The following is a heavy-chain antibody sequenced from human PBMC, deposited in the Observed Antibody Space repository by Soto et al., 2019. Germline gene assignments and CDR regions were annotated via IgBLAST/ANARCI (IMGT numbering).Heavy chain of an antibody. CDR2: IYYSGST. J-gene: IGHJ4*02. CDR1: GGSISSGDYY. D-gene: IGHD3-22*01. V-gene: IGHV4-30-4*01. Sequence: NPSETLSLTCTVSGGSISSGDYYWSWIRQPPGKGLEWIGYIYYSGSTYYNPSLKSRVTISVDTSKNQFSLKLSSVTAADTAVYYCARRTKINPHYYDSSGYYPRGSYYFDYWGQGTLVTVSS. CDR3: ARRTKINPHYYDSSGYYPRGSYYFDY.